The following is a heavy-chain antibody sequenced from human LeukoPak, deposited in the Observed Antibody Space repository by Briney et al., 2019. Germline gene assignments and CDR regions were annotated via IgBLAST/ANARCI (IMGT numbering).Heavy chain of an antibody. CDR1: GDSFSSNSAA. J-gene: IGHJ4*02. CDR2: TYYRSKWYN. V-gene: IGHV6-1*01. CDR3: ARQSPSYSSSSGTFDY. D-gene: IGHD6-6*01. Sequence: SQTLSLTCAISGDSFSSNSAAWNWIRQSPSRGLEWLGRTYYRSKWYNDYAVSVKSRITISPDTSMNQFSLQLNSVTPEDTAVYYCARQSPSYSSSSGTFDYWGQGTLVTVSS.